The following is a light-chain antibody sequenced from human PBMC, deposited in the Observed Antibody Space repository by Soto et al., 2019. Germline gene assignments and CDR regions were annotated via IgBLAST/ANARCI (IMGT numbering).Light chain of an antibody. CDR1: QGISSY. Sequence: DIQLTQSPSFLSASVGDRVTITCRASQGISSYLAWYQQKPGKAPKLLIYAASTLQSRVPSRFSGSGSGTEFPLTISSLQPEAFATYYCQQLNSLITFGQGTRREIK. V-gene: IGKV1-9*01. CDR3: QQLNSLIT. CDR2: AAS. J-gene: IGKJ5*01.